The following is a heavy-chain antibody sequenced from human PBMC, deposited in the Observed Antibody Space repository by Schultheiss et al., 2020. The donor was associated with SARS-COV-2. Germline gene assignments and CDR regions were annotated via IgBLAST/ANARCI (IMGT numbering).Heavy chain of an antibody. J-gene: IGHJ2*01. CDR3: ARDAPGDYAWYFDL. D-gene: IGHD4-17*01. Sequence: GGSLRLSCAASGFTFSSYWMSWVRQAPGKGLEWVASIKQDGSEKYYVDSVKGRFTISRDNAKNSLYLQMNSLRAEDTAVYYCARDAPGDYAWYFDLWGRGTLVTVSS. V-gene: IGHV3-7*03. CDR2: IKQDGSEK. CDR1: GFTFSSYW.